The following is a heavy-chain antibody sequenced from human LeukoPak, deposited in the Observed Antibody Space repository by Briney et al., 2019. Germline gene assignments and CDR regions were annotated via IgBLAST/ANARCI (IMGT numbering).Heavy chain of an antibody. CDR2: IYYSGST. Sequence: SQTLSLTCTVSGGSISSSSYYWGWIRQPPGKGLEWIGSIYYSGSTYYNPSLKSRVTISVDRSKNQFSLKLSSVTAADTAVYYCARGKLVGGVIVNYFDFWGQGTLVTVSS. V-gene: IGHV4-39*07. CDR1: GGSISSSSYY. J-gene: IGHJ4*02. D-gene: IGHD3-16*02. CDR3: ARGKLVGGVIVNYFDF.